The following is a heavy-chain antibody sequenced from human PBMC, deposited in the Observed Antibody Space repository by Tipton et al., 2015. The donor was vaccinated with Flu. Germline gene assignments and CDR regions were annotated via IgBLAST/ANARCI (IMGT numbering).Heavy chain of an antibody. D-gene: IGHD6-19*01. CDR3: AKVIPELVAGLQY. Sequence: SLRLSCAASGFTFITYAMSWVRQAPGKGLEWVPAISGGGATTYFADSGKGRFAISRDNSKNTLYLQMNSLRAEDTAVYYCAKVIPELVAGLQYWGQGTLVTVSS. CDR1: GFTFITYA. J-gene: IGHJ4*02. V-gene: IGHV3-23*01. CDR2: ISGGGATT.